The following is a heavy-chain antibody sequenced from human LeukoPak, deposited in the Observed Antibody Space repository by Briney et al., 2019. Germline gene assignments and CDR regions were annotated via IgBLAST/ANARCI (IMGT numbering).Heavy chain of an antibody. V-gene: IGHV1-18*01. J-gene: IGHJ4*02. Sequence: GASVKVSCKASGYTFTSYGISWVRQAPGQGLEWMGWISAYNGNTNYAQKLQGRVTMTTDTSTSTAYMELRSLRSDDTAVYYCARGLRIAVAGTGDYFDYWGQGTLVTVSS. CDR2: ISAYNGNT. CDR3: ARGLRIAVAGTGDYFDY. CDR1: GYTFTSYG. D-gene: IGHD6-19*01.